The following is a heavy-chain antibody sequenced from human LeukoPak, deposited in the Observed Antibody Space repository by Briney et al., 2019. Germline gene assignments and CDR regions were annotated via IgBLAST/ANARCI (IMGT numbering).Heavy chain of an antibody. CDR3: ARNAYCDSTNCYAWFDP. CDR2: IVPHSGGT. V-gene: IGHV1-2*02. CDR1: GYTFTDYY. Sequence: ASVKVSCKASGYTFTDYYIHWVRQAPGQGLEWMGWIVPHSGGTNYAQNYQGRITMTRDTSISTAYMELSSLRSDDTAVYYCARNAYCDSTNCYAWFDPWGQGTLVTVAS. D-gene: IGHD2-2*01. J-gene: IGHJ5*02.